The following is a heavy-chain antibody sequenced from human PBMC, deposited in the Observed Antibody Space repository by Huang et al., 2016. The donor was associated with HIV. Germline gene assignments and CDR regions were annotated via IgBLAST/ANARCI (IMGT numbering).Heavy chain of an antibody. J-gene: IGHJ3*02. D-gene: IGHD1-1*01. V-gene: IGHV4-34*01. CDR3: ARERMMSWLDDHDAFDI. Sequence: QVQLQQWGAGLLKPSETLSLTCAVYGGSFSGYYWSWIRQSPGKGLEWIGESKQSGSTNYNPSLKSRLTISVDTSKNQFSLKLSSVTAADTAVYYCARERMMSWLDDHDAFDIWGQGTMVTVSS. CDR1: GGSFSGYY. CDR2: SKQSGST.